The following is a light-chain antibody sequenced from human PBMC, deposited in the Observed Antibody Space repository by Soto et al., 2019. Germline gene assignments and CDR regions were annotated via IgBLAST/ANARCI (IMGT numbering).Light chain of an antibody. CDR3: SSYISSSWV. CDR2: EVT. CDR1: SSDVGGYNY. J-gene: IGLJ3*02. V-gene: IGLV2-8*01. Sequence: QSVLTQPPSASGSPGQSLTISCTGTSSDVGGYNYVSWYQQRPGKAPKLVIYEVTKRPSGVPDRFSGSKSGSTASLTISGLQAEDEADYYCSSYISSSWVFGGGTKVTVL.